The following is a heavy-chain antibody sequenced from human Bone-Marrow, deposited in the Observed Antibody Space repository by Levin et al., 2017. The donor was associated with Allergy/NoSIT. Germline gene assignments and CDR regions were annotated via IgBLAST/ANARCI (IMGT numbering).Heavy chain of an antibody. Sequence: SQTLSLTCTVSGGSIRSSSYYWGWIRQPPGKGLEWIGSIYYSGSTYYNPSLKSRVTISVDTSKNQFSLKLSSVTAADTAVYYCARVDGGYYGSGSSCDYWGQGTLVTVSS. CDR1: GGSIRSSSYY. J-gene: IGHJ4*02. CDR2: IYYSGST. D-gene: IGHD3-10*01. CDR3: ARVDGGYYGSGSSCDY. V-gene: IGHV4-39*07.